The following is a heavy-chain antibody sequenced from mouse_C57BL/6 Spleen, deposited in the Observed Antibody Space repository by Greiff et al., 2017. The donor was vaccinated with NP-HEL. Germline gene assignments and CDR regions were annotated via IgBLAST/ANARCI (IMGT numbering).Heavy chain of an antibody. V-gene: IGHV14-4*01. D-gene: IGHD1-1*01. CDR3: TTGAFITVVVVVDY. J-gene: IGHJ4*01. Sequence: VQLQQSGAELVRPGASVKLSCTASGFNIKDDYMHWVKQRPEQGLEWIGWIDPENGDTEYASKFPGKATITADTSSNTAYLQLSSLTSVYTAVYYCTTGAFITVVVVVDYWGQGTSVTVSS. CDR1: GFNIKDDY. CDR2: IDPENGDT.